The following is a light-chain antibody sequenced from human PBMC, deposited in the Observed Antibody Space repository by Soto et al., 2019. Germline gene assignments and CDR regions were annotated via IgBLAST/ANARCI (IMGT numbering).Light chain of an antibody. J-gene: IGKJ5*01. CDR2: AAS. CDR3: QKYNSTSSIT. CDR1: QGIYNY. Sequence: DIQMTQSPSSLSASVGDRVTITCRASQGIYNYLAWYQQKPGKAPKLLIFAASTLQSGVPSRFSGSGYGTAFTITISSLQPEDVATYYCQKYNSTSSITFGQGTRLEIK. V-gene: IGKV1-27*01.